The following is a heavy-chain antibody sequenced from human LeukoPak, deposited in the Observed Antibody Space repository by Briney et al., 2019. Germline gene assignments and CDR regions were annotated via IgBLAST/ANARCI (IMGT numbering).Heavy chain of an antibody. J-gene: IGHJ6*02. CDR2: TYYRSKWYN. D-gene: IGHD6-13*01. CDR3: ARAHSSSWYGSNYYYYGMDV. CDR1: GDSVSSNSAA. V-gene: IGHV6-1*01. Sequence: SQTLSLTCAISGDSVSSNSAAWNWIRQSPSSGLEWLGRTYYRSKWYNDYAVSVKSRITINPDTSKNQFSLQLNSVTPEDTAVYYCARAHSSSWYGSNYYYYGMDVWGQGTTVTVSS.